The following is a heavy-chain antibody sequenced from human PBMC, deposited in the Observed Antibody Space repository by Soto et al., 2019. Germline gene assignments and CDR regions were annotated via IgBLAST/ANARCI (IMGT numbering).Heavy chain of an antibody. V-gene: IGHV4-59*08. CDR3: ARHANTVTSFDY. CDR1: GGSISSYY. J-gene: IGHJ4*02. Sequence: PSETLSLTCTVSGGSISSYYWSWIRQPPGKGLEWIGYIYYSGSTNYNPSLKSRVTISVDTSKNQFSLKLSSVTAADTAVYYCARHANTVTSFDYWGQGTLVTVSS. D-gene: IGHD4-17*01. CDR2: IYYSGST.